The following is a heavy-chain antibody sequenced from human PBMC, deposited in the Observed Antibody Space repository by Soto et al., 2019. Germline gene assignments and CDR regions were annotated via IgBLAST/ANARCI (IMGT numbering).Heavy chain of an antibody. CDR1: GFTFSSYA. J-gene: IGHJ4*02. D-gene: IGHD3-10*02. Sequence: GGSLRLSCAASGFTFSSYALSWVRQAPGKGLDWVSATSGSGASTYYADSVKGRFIISRNNSKSTVYLQMNSLIPEDTGVSDCAKARSENYYVGYYGNGMDHRGQGTPVTVSS. CDR2: TSGSGAST. CDR3: AKARSENYYVGYYGNGMDH. V-gene: IGHV3-23*01.